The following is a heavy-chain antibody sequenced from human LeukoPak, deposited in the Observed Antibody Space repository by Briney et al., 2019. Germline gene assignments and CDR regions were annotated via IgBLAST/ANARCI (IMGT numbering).Heavy chain of an antibody. Sequence: GGSLRLSCAASGFTFSSSAMHWVRQAPGKGLEWVAVISYDGSNKYYADSVKGRFTISRDNSKNTLYLQMNSLRAEDTAVYYCARVRSNSGSYSRRGAFDIWGQGTMVTVSS. J-gene: IGHJ3*02. CDR1: GFTFSSSA. V-gene: IGHV3-30-3*01. CDR2: ISYDGSNK. D-gene: IGHD1-26*01. CDR3: ARVRSNSGSYSRRGAFDI.